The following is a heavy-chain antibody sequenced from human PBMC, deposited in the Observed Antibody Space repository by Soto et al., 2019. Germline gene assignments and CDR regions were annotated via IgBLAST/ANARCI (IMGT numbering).Heavy chain of an antibody. CDR1: GGTFTNYA. V-gene: IGHV1-69*13. Sequence: VQLVQSGAEVKKPGSSVKVSCKASGGTFTNYAFSWVRQAPGQGLEWLGGIIPIFGTADYAQKFQGRVTITADESTSTAHMELSSLRSDDTAVYYCASWLKEAGIGGNSYYGMDVLGQGTTVTVSS. J-gene: IGHJ6*02. D-gene: IGHD1-1*01. CDR2: IIPIFGTA. CDR3: ASWLKEAGIGGNSYYGMDV.